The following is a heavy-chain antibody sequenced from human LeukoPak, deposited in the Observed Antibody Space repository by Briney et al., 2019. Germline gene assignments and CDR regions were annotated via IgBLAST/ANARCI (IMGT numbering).Heavy chain of an antibody. CDR2: ISYDGSNK. D-gene: IGHD6-13*01. Sequence: GGSLRLPCAASGFTFSSYAMHWVRQAPGKGLEWVAVISYDGSNKYYADSVKGRFTISRDNSKNTLYLQMNSLRAEDTAVYYCARDSTPYSSSWYVYYWGQGTLVTVSS. V-gene: IGHV3-30-3*01. CDR1: GFTFSSYA. J-gene: IGHJ4*02. CDR3: ARDSTPYSSSWYVYY.